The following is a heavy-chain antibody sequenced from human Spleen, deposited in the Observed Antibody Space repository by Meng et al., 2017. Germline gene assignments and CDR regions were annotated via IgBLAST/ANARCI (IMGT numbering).Heavy chain of an antibody. CDR1: VGSISDDD. V-gene: IGHV4-34*01. CDR2: IDHSGST. Sequence: LQQSGPCVLTAWKPVPSCCAASVGSISDDDWCGIRPPPRKRLEWIGDIDHSGSTNYNPSLEGRATISVDTSKNTLSLKLNIVTAADSAVYYCARDRTTLAHDFYYWGQGTLVTVSS. D-gene: IGHD1-14*01. CDR3: ARDRTTLAHDFYY. J-gene: IGHJ4*02.